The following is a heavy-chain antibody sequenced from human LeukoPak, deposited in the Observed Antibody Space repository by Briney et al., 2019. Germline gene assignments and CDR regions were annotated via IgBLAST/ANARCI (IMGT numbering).Heavy chain of an antibody. J-gene: IGHJ4*02. CDR3: ARIPGYSSSWYDY. V-gene: IGHV4-34*01. CDR1: GGSFSGYY. D-gene: IGHD6-13*01. Sequence: PSETLSLTCAVYGGSFSGYYWSWIRQPPGKGLEWIGEINHSGSTNYNPSLKSRVTISVDTSKNQFSLKLSSVTAAGTAVYYCARIPGYSSSWYDYWGQGTLVTVSS. CDR2: INHSGST.